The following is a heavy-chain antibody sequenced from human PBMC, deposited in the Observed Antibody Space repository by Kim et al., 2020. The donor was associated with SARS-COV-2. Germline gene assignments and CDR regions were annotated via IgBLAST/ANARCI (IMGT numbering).Heavy chain of an antibody. V-gene: IGHV1-69*01. Sequence: SVKVSCKASGGTFSSYAISWVRQAPGQGLEWMGGIIPIFGTANYAQKFQGRVTITADESTSTAYMELSSLRSEDTAVYYCALDDGAARLLVYYGMDVWGQGTTVTVSS. J-gene: IGHJ6*02. CDR2: IIPIFGTA. CDR1: GGTFSSYA. CDR3: ALDDGAARLLVYYGMDV. D-gene: IGHD6-6*01.